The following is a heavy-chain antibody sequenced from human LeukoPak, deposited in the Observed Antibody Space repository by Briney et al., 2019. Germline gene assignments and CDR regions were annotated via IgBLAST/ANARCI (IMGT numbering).Heavy chain of an antibody. CDR3: AGHVVATIGDYFDY. D-gene: IGHD5-12*01. J-gene: IGHJ4*02. V-gene: IGHV4-34*01. CDR2: INHSGST. CDR1: GGSFSGYY. Sequence: SETLSLTCAVYGGSFSGYYWSWIRQPPGKGLEWIGEINHSGSTNYNPSLKSRVTISVDTSKNQFSLKLSSVTAADTAVYYCAGHVVATIGDYFDYWGQGTLVTVSS.